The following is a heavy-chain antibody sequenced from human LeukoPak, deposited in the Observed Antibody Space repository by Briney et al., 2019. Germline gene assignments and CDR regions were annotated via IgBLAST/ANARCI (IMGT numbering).Heavy chain of an antibody. CDR3: ARDGGGSCFN. CDR2: IIPIFGTA. V-gene: IGHV1-69*13. J-gene: IGHJ4*02. CDR1: GGTFSSYA. D-gene: IGHD2-15*01. Sequence: RASVKVSCKASGGTFSSYAISWVRQAPGQGLEWMGGIIPIFGTANYAQKFQGRVTITADESTSTAYIELSSLRSEDTAVYYCARDGGGSCFNWGQGTLVTVSS.